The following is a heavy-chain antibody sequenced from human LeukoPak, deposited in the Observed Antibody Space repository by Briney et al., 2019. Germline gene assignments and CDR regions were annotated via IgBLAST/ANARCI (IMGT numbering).Heavy chain of an antibody. CDR3: ARLNQGNRFDF. CDR2: IYYSGNT. J-gene: IGHJ4*02. CDR1: GGSISSSSFY. Sequence: SETLSLTCTVSGGSISSSSFYWGWIRQPPGKGLEWIGSIYYSGNTYYNPSLKSRVTISVDTSKNQFSLKLSSVTAADTAVYYCARLNQGNRFDFWGQGTLVTVSS. D-gene: IGHD1-14*01. V-gene: IGHV4-39*01.